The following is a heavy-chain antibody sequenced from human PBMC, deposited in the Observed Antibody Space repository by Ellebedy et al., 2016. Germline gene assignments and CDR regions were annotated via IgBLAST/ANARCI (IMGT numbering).Heavy chain of an antibody. J-gene: IGHJ4*02. CDR1: GGSISSGDYY. CDR3: AGLGAGFGELLSAFDY. CDR2: IYYSGST. Sequence: LRLXXTVSGGSISSGDYYWSWIRQPPGKGLEWIGYIYYSGSTYYNPSLKSRVTISVDTSKNQFSLKLSSVTAADTAVYYCAGLGAGFGELLSAFDYWGQGTLVTVSS. V-gene: IGHV4-31*03. D-gene: IGHD3-10*01.